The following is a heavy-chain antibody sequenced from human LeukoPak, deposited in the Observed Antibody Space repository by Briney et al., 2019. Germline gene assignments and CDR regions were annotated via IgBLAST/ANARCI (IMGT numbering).Heavy chain of an antibody. D-gene: IGHD3-3*02. CDR3: ARASAFANL. CDR1: GGSFSGYY. J-gene: IGHJ2*01. Sequence: PSETLSLTCAVYGGSFSGYYWSWIRQPPGKGLEWIGEINHSGSTNYNPSLKSRVTISVDTSKNQFSLKLSSVTAADTAVYYCARASAFANLWGRGTLVTVSS. CDR2: INHSGST. V-gene: IGHV4-34*01.